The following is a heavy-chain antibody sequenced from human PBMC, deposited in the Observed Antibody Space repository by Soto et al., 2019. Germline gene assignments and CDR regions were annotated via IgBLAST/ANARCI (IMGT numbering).Heavy chain of an antibody. J-gene: IGHJ2*01. CDR3: ARGNHRWLQLWYFDL. Sequence: QVQLVQSGAEVKKPGSSVKVSCKASGGTFSNYPISWVRQAPGQGLGWMGGIIPIFGTLNYAQKFQGRVTITADESTSTAYMELSSLRSEDTAVYYCARGNHRWLQLWYFDLWGRGTLVTVSS. V-gene: IGHV1-69*12. D-gene: IGHD5-12*01. CDR2: IIPIFGTL. CDR1: GGTFSNYP.